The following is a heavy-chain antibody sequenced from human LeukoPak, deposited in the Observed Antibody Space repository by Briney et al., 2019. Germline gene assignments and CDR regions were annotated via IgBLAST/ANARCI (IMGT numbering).Heavy chain of an antibody. J-gene: IGHJ5*02. V-gene: IGHV3-21*01. CDR2: ISSSSSYI. D-gene: IGHD3-9*01. Sequence: GGSLRLSCAASGFTFSSYWMSWVRQAPGKGLEWVSSISSSSSYIYYADSVKGRFTISRDNAKNSLYLQMNSLRAEDTAVYYCARRRDYDILTGHRVLDPWGQGTLVTVSS. CDR1: GFTFSSYW. CDR3: ARRRDYDILTGHRVLDP.